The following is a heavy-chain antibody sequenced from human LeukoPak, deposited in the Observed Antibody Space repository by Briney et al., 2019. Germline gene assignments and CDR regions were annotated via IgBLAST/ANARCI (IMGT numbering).Heavy chain of an antibody. CDR3: ARGGHDPGIPFDI. Sequence: AGGSLRLSCAASGFTFSSYEMNWVRQAPGKGLEWVSYISSRGSAIYYADSVKGRFTISRDNAKNSLYLQMNSLRADDTAAYYCARGGHDPGIPFDIWGQGTMVTVSP. CDR1: GFTFSSYE. V-gene: IGHV3-48*03. D-gene: IGHD1-1*01. CDR2: ISSRGSAI. J-gene: IGHJ3*02.